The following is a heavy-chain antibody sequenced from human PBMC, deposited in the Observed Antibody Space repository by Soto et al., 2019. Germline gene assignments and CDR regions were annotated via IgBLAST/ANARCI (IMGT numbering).Heavy chain of an antibody. CDR3: ASTRSGYDFYYYGMDV. CDR1: GGSFSGYC. D-gene: IGHD5-12*01. CDR2: INHSGST. V-gene: IGHV4-34*01. J-gene: IGHJ6*02. Sequence: SETLSLTCAVYGGSFSGYCWSWIRQPPGKGLEWIGEINHSGSTNYNPSLKSRVTISVDTSKNQFSLKLSSVTAADTAVYYCASTRSGYDFYYYGMDVWGQGPTVTVYS.